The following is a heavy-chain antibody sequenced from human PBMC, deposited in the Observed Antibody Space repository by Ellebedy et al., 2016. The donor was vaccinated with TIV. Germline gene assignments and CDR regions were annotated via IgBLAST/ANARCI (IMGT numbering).Heavy chain of an antibody. CDR1: GFTFGDYA. CDR2: IRSKAYGGTT. CDR3: TRGGGGWYLSWFDP. V-gene: IGHV3-49*03. J-gene: IGHJ5*02. Sequence: GESLKISXTASGFTFGDYAMSWFRQAPGKGLEWVGFIRSKAYGGTTEYAASVKGRFTISRDDSKSIAYLQMNNLKTEDTAVYYCTRGGGGWYLSWFDPWGQGTLVTVSS. D-gene: IGHD6-19*01.